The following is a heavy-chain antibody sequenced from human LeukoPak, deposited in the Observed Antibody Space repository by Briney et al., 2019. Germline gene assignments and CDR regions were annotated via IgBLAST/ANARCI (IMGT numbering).Heavy chain of an antibody. D-gene: IGHD3-10*01. V-gene: IGHV4-30-4*01. CDR1: GDSLSSGDNC. Sequence: SETLSLTCVVSGDSLSSGDNCWNWIRQPPGKGLEWIGYIYHSGNTYYNPSLRSRVTISVDTSKNQSSLRLNSVTAADTAVYYCARVAVIRGVIDYWGQGTLVTVSS. J-gene: IGHJ4*02. CDR2: IYHSGNT. CDR3: ARVAVIRGVIDY.